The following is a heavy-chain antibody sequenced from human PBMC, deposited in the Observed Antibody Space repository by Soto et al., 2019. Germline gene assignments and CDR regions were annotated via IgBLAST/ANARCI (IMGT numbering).Heavy chain of an antibody. D-gene: IGHD3-10*01. CDR1: GFTFSIYA. CDR3: VRGGYYGSGSYYTLFDH. J-gene: IGHJ4*02. V-gene: IGHV3-30-3*01. CDR2: ISYDGGNE. Sequence: QVQLVESGGGVVQPGRSLRLSCAASGFTFSIYAMHWVRQAPGKGLEWVTVISYDGGNEYYADSVKGRFTISRDNSKNTLFLQMSSVRAEDTAVYYCVRGGYYGSGSYYTLFDHWGQGTLVIVSS.